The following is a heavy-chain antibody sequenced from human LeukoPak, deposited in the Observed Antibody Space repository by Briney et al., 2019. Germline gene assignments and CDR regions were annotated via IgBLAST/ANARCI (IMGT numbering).Heavy chain of an antibody. D-gene: IGHD3-3*01. CDR3: ARDRERFLDV. Sequence: GGSLRLSCAASGFTFSSYAMHWVRQAPGKGLEWVAVISYDGSNKYYADSVKGRFTISRDNSKNTLYLQMNSLRAEDTAVYYCARDRERFLDVWGKGTTVTVSS. V-gene: IGHV3-30-3*01. CDR1: GFTFSSYA. J-gene: IGHJ6*04. CDR2: ISYDGSNK.